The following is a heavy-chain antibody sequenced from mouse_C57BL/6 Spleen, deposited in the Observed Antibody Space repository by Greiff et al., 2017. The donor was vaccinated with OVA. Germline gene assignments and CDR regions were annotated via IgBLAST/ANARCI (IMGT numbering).Heavy chain of an antibody. J-gene: IGHJ3*01. Sequence: QVQLQQPGAELVRPGSSVKLSCKASGYTFTSYWMHWVKQRPIQGLEWIGNIDPSDSDTHYNQKFKDKATLTVDKSSSTAYMQLSSLTSEDSAVYYCARRDSRWDEAWFAYWGQGTLVTVSA. CDR1: GYTFTSYW. V-gene: IGHV1-52*01. CDR3: ARRDSRWDEAWFAY. D-gene: IGHD4-1*01. CDR2: IDPSDSDT.